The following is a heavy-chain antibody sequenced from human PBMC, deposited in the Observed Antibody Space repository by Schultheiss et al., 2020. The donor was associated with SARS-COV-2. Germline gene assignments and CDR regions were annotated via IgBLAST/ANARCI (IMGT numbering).Heavy chain of an antibody. J-gene: IGHJ6*02. D-gene: IGHD3-3*01. CDR2: ISAYNGNT. CDR3: ARGAYYDFWSGYTPYYYYGMDV. V-gene: IGHV1-18*01. CDR1: GYTFTSYG. Sequence: ASVKVSCKASGYTFTSYGISWVRQAPGQGLEWMGWISAYNGNTNYAQKLQGRVTMTTDTSTSTAYMELRSLRSDDTAVYYCARGAYYDFWSGYTPYYYYGMDVWGQGTTVTVSS.